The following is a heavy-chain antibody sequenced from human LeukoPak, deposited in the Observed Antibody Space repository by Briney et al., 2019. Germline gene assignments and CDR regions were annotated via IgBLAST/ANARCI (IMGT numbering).Heavy chain of an antibody. J-gene: IGHJ5*02. D-gene: IGHD2-2*01. V-gene: IGHV4-34*01. Sequence: PSETLSLTCAVYGGSFSGYYLSWIRQPRGKGLEWIGVINHSGSTNYNPSLKSRVTISVDTSKNQFSLKLSSVTAADTAVYYCARGRLIVVVPAATINWFDPWGQGTLVTVSA. CDR1: GGSFSGYY. CDR3: ARGRLIVVVPAATINWFDP. CDR2: INHSGST.